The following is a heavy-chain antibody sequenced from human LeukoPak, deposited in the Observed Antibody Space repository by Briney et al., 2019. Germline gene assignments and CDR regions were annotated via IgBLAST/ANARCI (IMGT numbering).Heavy chain of an antibody. CDR2: IYYSGTT. V-gene: IGHV4-30-4*01. Sequence: PSQTLSLTCTVSGGSISSGDYYWSWIRQPPGKGLEWIGYIYYSGTTYYNPSLKSRVTISVDTSKNQFSLKLTSVTAADTAVYFCARGPYGPGSYYWGQGTLVTVSS. CDR1: GGSISSGDYY. J-gene: IGHJ4*02. CDR3: ARGPYGPGSYY. D-gene: IGHD3-10*01.